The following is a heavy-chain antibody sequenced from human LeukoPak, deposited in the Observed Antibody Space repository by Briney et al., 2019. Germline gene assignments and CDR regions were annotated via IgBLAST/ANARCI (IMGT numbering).Heavy chain of an antibody. CDR3: ARGPADYDYVWGSYRSSDASDI. D-gene: IGHD3-16*02. V-gene: IGHV4-61*02. Sequence: PSETLSLTCTVSGGSISSGSYYWSWIRQPAGKGLEWIGRIYTSGSTNYNPSLKSRVTISVDSSKNQFSLKLSSVTAADTAEYFCARGPADYDYVWGSYRSSDASDIWSQGTMATVSS. J-gene: IGHJ3*02. CDR2: IYTSGST. CDR1: GGSISSGSYY.